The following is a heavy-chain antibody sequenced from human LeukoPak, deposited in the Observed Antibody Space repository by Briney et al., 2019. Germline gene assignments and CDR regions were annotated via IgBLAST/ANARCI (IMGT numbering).Heavy chain of an antibody. V-gene: IGHV1-18*01. J-gene: IGHJ5*02. CDR3: ARTGYCSGGSCGRDWFDP. CDR2: ISAYNGNT. D-gene: IGHD2-15*01. Sequence: ASVKVSCKASGYTFTSYGISWVRQAPGQGLEWMGWISAYNGNTNYAQKLQGRVTMTTDTSTSKAYMELRSLRSDDTAVYYCARTGYCSGGSCGRDWFDPWGQGTLVTVSS. CDR1: GYTFTSYG.